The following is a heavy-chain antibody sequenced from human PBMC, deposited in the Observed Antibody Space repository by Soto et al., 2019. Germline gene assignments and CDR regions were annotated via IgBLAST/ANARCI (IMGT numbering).Heavy chain of an antibody. CDR1: GYTFTSYD. CDR2: MNPNSGNT. CDR3: ARGTEYSSGWYLGYYYYYGMDV. Sequence: QVQLVQSGAEVKKPGASVKVSCKASGYTFTSYDINWVRQATGQGLEWMGWMNPNSGNTGYAQKFQGRVTMTRNTSMSTVYMELSSLRSEDTAVYYCARGTEYSSGWYLGYYYYYGMDVWGQGTTVTVSS. V-gene: IGHV1-8*01. D-gene: IGHD6-19*01. J-gene: IGHJ6*02.